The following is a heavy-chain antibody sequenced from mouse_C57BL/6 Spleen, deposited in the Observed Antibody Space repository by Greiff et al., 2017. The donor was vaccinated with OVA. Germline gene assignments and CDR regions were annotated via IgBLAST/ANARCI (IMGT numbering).Heavy chain of an antibody. V-gene: IGHV1-15*01. D-gene: IGHD4-1*01. CDR2: IDPETGGT. J-gene: IGHJ2*01. Sequence: LQESGAELVRPGASVTLSCKASGYTFTDYEMHWVKQTPVHGLEWIGAIDPETGGTAYNQKFKGKAILTADKSSSTAYMELRSLTSEDSAVYYCTRERNWEDYFDYWGQGTTLTVSS. CDR3: TRERNWEDYFDY. CDR1: GYTFTDYE.